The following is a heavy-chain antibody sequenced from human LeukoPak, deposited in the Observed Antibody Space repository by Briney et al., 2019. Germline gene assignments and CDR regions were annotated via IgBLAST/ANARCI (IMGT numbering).Heavy chain of an antibody. CDR1: GGSFSDYY. D-gene: IGHD5-12*01. CDR2: ISHSGST. CDR3: AAQYSGYVRLDY. J-gene: IGHJ4*02. V-gene: IGHV4-34*01. Sequence: SETLSLTCAVYGGSFSDYYWSWIRQPPGKGLEWIGEISHSGSTNYNPSLKSRVTMSVDTSKNQFSLKLTSVTAADTAVYYCAAQYSGYVRLDYWGQGTLVTVSS.